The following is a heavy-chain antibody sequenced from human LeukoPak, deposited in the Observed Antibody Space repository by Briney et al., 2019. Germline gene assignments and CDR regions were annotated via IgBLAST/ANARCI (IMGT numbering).Heavy chain of an antibody. Sequence: SETLSLTCTVSGGSISSSSYYWGWIRQPPGKGLEWIATIYYSGSTYYNPSLKSRVTISVDTSKNQFSLKLSSVTAADTAVYYWGRGGSGWHNIDSGGRGPLVT. CDR2: IYYSGST. D-gene: IGHD6-25*01. CDR1: GGSISSSSYY. J-gene: IGHJ4*02. CDR3: GRGGSGWHNIDS. V-gene: IGHV4-39*07.